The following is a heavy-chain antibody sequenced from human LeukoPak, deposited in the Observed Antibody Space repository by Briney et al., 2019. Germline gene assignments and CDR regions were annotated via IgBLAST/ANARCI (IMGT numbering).Heavy chain of an antibody. CDR2: IYYSGST. Sequence: PSETLSLTCAVYGESVSGYYWSWIRQPPGKGLEWIGYIYYSGSTCYNPSLKSRVTISVDTSKNQFSLKLSSVTAADTAVYYCAREASGWYVSQFDYRGQGTLVTVSS. D-gene: IGHD6-19*01. CDR1: GESVSGYY. CDR3: AREASGWYVSQFDY. J-gene: IGHJ4*02. V-gene: IGHV4-30-4*08.